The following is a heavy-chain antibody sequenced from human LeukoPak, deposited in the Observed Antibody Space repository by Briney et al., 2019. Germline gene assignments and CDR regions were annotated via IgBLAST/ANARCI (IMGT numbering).Heavy chain of an antibody. CDR3: GTTDRRAGSAYERVDY. V-gene: IGHV1-69*06. D-gene: IGHD5-12*01. Sequence: ASVRVSCKASGGTFSSYAISWVRQAPGQGLEWVGGISPIFGTANYAQTFQGRVTITADKSKRTAYMEMSSLRSEDTAVYYCGTTDRRAGSAYERVDYWGQGTLVTVSS. CDR2: ISPIFGTA. CDR1: GGTFSSYA. J-gene: IGHJ4*02.